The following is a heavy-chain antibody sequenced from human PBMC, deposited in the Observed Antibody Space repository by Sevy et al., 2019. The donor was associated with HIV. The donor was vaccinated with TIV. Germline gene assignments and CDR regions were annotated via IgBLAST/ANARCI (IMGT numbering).Heavy chain of an antibody. J-gene: IGHJ4*02. CDR3: ANLDDYSFPFDF. D-gene: IGHD2-15*01. Sequence: GGSLRLSCAASGFTFSTYAMNWVRQAPGKGLEWVSSISNNVATTYYTDSVKDRFTITRDNSKNMVYLQMNSLRTEDTAVYYCANLDDYSFPFDFWGQGTLVTVSS. CDR2: ISNNVATT. V-gene: IGHV3-23*01. CDR1: GFTFSTYA.